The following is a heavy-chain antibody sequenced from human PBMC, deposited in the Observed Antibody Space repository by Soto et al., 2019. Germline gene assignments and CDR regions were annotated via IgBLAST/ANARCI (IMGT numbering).Heavy chain of an antibody. CDR1: GVSFRGYY. CDR2: INHSGST. Sequence: PSATLSLSCAVNGVSFRGYYWTWIRQPTWTGLEWIGEINHSGSTNYNPSLKSRVTISVDTSKNQFSLKLTSVTAADTAVYYCARDKITGLFDYWGQGTLVTVSS. D-gene: IGHD2-8*02. J-gene: IGHJ4*02. V-gene: IGHV4-34*01. CDR3: ARDKITGLFDY.